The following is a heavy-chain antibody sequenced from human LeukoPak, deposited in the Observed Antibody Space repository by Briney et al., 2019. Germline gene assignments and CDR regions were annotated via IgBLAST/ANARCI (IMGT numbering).Heavy chain of an antibody. CDR2: INHSGST. J-gene: IGHJ4*02. Sequence: PSETLSLTCAVYGGSFSGYYWSWIRQPPGKGLEWIGEINHSGSTNYNPSLKSRVTISVDTSKNQFSLKLSSVTAADTAVYYCASGTHLTGTTYYWGQGTLVTVSS. CDR1: GGSFSGYY. D-gene: IGHD1-7*01. V-gene: IGHV4-34*01. CDR3: ASGTHLTGTTYY.